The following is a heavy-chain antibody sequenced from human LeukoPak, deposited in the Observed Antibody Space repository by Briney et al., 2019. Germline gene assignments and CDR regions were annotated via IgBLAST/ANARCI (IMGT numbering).Heavy chain of an antibody. D-gene: IGHD3-16*01. Sequence: GRSLRLSCTASGFTFSNYDMHWVRQAPGKGLEWVAVMWVWNDGSNEYYADSVKGRFTIARDNSKNTLYLQMVSLRAEDTADYYCARDRFPHDDAHYGMDVWGQGTTVTVSS. CDR3: ARDRFPHDDAHYGMDV. V-gene: IGHV3-33*01. CDR2: MWVWNDGSNE. CDR1: GFTFSNYD. J-gene: IGHJ6*02.